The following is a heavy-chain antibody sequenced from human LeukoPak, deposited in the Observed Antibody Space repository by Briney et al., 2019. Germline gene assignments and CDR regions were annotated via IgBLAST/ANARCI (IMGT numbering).Heavy chain of an antibody. CDR3: AKEGRFGRLHETGGYYYYMDV. CDR2: ISGSGGST. D-gene: IGHD3-10*01. CDR1: GFTFSSYG. V-gene: IGHV3-23*01. Sequence: QTGGSLRLSCAASGFTFSSYGMSWVRQAPGKGLEWVSAISGSGGSTYYADSVKGRFTISRDNSKNTLYLQMNSLRAEDTAVYYCAKEGRFGRLHETGGYYYYMDVWGKGTTVTISS. J-gene: IGHJ6*03.